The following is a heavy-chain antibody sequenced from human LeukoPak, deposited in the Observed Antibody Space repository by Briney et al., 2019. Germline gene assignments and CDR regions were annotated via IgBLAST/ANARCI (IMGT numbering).Heavy chain of an antibody. D-gene: IGHD6-6*01. CDR1: GGSISSSSYY. CDR2: INHSGST. CDR3: ARGRVYGYYFDY. J-gene: IGHJ4*02. Sequence: SETLSLTCTVSGGSISSSSYYWSWIRQPPGKGLEWIGEINHSGSTNYNPSLKSRVTISVDTSKNQFSLKLSSVTAADTAVYYCARGRVYGYYFDYWGQGTLVTVSS. V-gene: IGHV4-39*07.